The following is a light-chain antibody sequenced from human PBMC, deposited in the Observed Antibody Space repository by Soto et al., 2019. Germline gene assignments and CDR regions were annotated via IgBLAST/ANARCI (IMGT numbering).Light chain of an antibody. J-gene: IGKJ2*01. CDR3: QQYNSITPP. CDR2: KAS. CDR1: QSISSW. Sequence: DIQMTQSPSTLSASVGDRVTITCRASQSISSWLAWYQQKPGKAPKLLIYKASSLESGVPSRFSGSGSGTEFTLTISSLQPDDFATYYCQQYNSITPPFGQGTKLEIK. V-gene: IGKV1-5*03.